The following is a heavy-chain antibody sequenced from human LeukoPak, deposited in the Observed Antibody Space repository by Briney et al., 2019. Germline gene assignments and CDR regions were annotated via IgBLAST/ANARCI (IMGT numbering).Heavy chain of an antibody. CDR2: LSGSGYNT. CDR1: GFTFSSYA. J-gene: IGHJ4*02. Sequence: GGSLRLSCAASGFTFSSYALSWVRQAPGKGLEWVSSLSGSGYNTYYADSVKGRFTISRDNSKNTVYLQMNILRAEDTAVYYCAKDPYGTRYFDYWGQGTLVTVSS. D-gene: IGHD2-2*01. V-gene: IGHV3-23*01. CDR3: AKDPYGTRYFDY.